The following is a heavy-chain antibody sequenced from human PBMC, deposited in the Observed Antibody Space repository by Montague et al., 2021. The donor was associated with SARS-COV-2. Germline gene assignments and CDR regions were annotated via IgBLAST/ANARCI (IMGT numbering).Heavy chain of an antibody. D-gene: IGHD1-14*01. V-gene: IGHV4-59*02. Sequence: SETLSLTCTVSGASVGSSDWGWIRQSPGGGLEWIGYFYSVGSTDYNPSLKSRATISRDTSKNQFSLKVKSVTAADTAVYYCARETMTADAFDIWGQGTMVTVSS. CDR1: GASVGSSD. CDR3: ARETMTADAFDI. CDR2: FYSVGST. J-gene: IGHJ3*02.